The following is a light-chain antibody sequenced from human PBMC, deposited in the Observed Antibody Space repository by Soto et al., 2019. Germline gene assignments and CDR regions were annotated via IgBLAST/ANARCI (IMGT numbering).Light chain of an antibody. Sequence: EIVLTQSPGTLSLSPGERATLSCRASQSLSSSWLAWYQQKPGQAPRLLTYGASSRATGIPDRFSGSGSGTDFTLTISRLEPEDFAVYYCQQYHSSVWTFGQGTKVDNK. CDR1: QSLSSSW. CDR2: GAS. V-gene: IGKV3-20*01. J-gene: IGKJ1*01. CDR3: QQYHSSVWT.